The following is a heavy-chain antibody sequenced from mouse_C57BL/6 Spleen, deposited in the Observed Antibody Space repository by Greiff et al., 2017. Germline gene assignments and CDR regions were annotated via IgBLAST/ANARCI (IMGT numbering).Heavy chain of an antibody. V-gene: IGHV1-59*01. CDR2: IDPSDSYT. J-gene: IGHJ1*03. CDR3: ARPLGPYWYFDV. Sequence: QVQLKQPGAELVRPGTSVKLSCKASGYTFTSYWMHWVKQRPGQGLEWIGVIDPSDSYTNYNQKFKGKATLTVDTSSSTAYMQLSSLTSEDSAVYYCARPLGPYWYFDVWGTGTTVTVSS. CDR1: GYTFTSYW. D-gene: IGHD4-1*01.